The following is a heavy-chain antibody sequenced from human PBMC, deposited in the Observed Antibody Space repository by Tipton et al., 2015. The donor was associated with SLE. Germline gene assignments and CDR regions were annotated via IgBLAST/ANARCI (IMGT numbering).Heavy chain of an antibody. Sequence: TLSLTCSVSGDSINSGSYYWTWIRQPAGKGLEWIGRIYTSGSTNYNPSLKSRVTISLDTSKSQFSLRLTSVTAADTAVYYCARGVEGYYDILTGYYNDYYYCMDVWGKGTTVTGSS. CDR1: GDSINSGSYY. J-gene: IGHJ6*03. V-gene: IGHV4-61*02. D-gene: IGHD3-9*01. CDR2: IYTSGST. CDR3: ARGVEGYYDILTGYYNDYYYCMDV.